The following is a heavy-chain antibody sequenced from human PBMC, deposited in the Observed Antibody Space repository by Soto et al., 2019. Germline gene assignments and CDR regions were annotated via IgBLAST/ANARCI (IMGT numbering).Heavy chain of an antibody. Sequence: SETLSLTCAVYGGSFSGYYWSWIRQPPGKGLEWIGEINHSGSTNYNPSLKSRVTISVDTSKNQFSLKLSSVTAADTAVYYCARSAGRPKHVQTPTIAAAGHLHDYWGQGTLVTVSS. CDR1: GGSFSGYY. D-gene: IGHD6-13*01. CDR2: INHSGST. J-gene: IGHJ4*02. V-gene: IGHV4-34*01. CDR3: ARSAGRPKHVQTPTIAAAGHLHDY.